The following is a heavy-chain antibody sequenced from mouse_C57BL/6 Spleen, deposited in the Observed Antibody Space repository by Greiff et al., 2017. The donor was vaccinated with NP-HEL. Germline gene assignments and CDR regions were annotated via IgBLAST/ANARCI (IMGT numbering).Heavy chain of an antibody. CDR3: AREGGTTVVGNAMDY. D-gene: IGHD1-1*01. CDR2: INPSNGGT. Sequence: QVQLQQPGTELVKPGASVKLSCKASGYTFTSYWMHWVKQRPGQGLEWIGNINPSNGGTNYNEKFKSKATLTVNKSSSTAYMQLSSLTSEDSAVYYCAREGGTTVVGNAMDYWGQGTSVTVSS. V-gene: IGHV1-53*01. J-gene: IGHJ4*01. CDR1: GYTFTSYW.